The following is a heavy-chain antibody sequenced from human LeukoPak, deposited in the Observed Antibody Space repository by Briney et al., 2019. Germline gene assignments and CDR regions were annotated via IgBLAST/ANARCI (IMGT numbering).Heavy chain of an antibody. CDR2: IYSGGAT. V-gene: IGHV3-53*01. CDR1: GITVNTNY. CDR3: ARVVEGWFDP. J-gene: IGHJ5*02. Sequence: GGSLRLSCAASGITVNTNYMSWVRQAPGKGLEWVSIIYSGGATFYADSVKGRFTISRDNSKNTLYLQMNSLRAEDTAVYYCARVVEGWFDPWGQGTLVTVSS.